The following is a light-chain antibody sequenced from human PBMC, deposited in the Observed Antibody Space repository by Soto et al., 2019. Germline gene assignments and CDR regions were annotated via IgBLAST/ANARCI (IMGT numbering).Light chain of an antibody. CDR3: QHYGGSPWT. CDR2: TTS. J-gene: IGKJ1*01. CDR1: QSVGSY. V-gene: IGKV3-20*01. Sequence: DIVLTQSPGTLSLSPGERATLSCRASQSVGSYLAWYQQKPGQAPRLLIYTTSNRATDIPDRFSGSGSGTDFTRTISSLEPEDFAVYYCQHYGGSPWTFGQGTKVEI.